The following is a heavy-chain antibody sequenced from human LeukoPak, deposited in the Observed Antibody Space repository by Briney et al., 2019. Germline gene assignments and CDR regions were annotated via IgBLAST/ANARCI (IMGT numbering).Heavy chain of an antibody. J-gene: IGHJ4*02. D-gene: IGHD1-1*01. V-gene: IGHV3-48*04. CDR1: GFTFNSYS. CDR3: ARDVQIDY. CDR2: ISSSSGSI. Sequence: GGSLRLSCAASGFTFNSYSLNWVRQAPGKGLEWLSYISSSSGSINYVDSVKGRFTISRDNAENSLYLQMNSLRAEDTAVYYCARDVQIDYWGQGTLVTVSS.